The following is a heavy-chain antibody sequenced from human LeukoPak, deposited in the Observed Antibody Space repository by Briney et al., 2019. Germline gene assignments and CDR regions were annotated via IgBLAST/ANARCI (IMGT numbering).Heavy chain of an antibody. CDR2: MHQDGSEK. D-gene: IGHD3-16*01. J-gene: IGHJ6*02. CDR1: GFTFSDSW. V-gene: IGHV3-7*01. Sequence: GGSLRLSCAASGFTFSDSWMSWVRQAPGKGLERVANMHQDGSEKDYMDSVKGRFTISRDNARNSLYLQMGSLRAEDTAVYYCATYTHWVAGDVWGQGTTVTVSS. CDR3: ATYTHWVAGDV.